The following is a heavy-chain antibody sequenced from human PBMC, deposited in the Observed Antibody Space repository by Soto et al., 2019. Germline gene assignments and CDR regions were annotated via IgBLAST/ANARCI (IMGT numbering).Heavy chain of an antibody. CDR1: GGSITLYY. CDR2: MYSSGST. V-gene: IGHV4-59*01. D-gene: IGHD4-17*01. CDR3: ARSTGYGDSYFDY. J-gene: IGHJ4*02. Sequence: SETLSLTCTVSGGSITLYYWNWIRRSPGKGLEWIGYMYSSGSTNYRSSLKSRVTISGDTSKNQFSLRLRSVTATDTAVYFCARSTGYGDSYFDYWGQGALVTV.